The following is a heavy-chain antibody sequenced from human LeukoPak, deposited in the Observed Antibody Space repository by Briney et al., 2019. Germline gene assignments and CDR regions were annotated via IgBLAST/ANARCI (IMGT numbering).Heavy chain of an antibody. D-gene: IGHD6-19*01. CDR1: GFTFDDYG. CDR3: ARRHPSGWEYFDY. CDR2: INWNGGST. Sequence: PGGSLRLSCAASGFTFDDYGMSWVRQPPGKGLEWVSGINWNGGSTGYADSVKGRFTISRDNAKNSLFLQMNSLRVEDTALYYCARRHPSGWEYFDYWGQGTLVTVSS. J-gene: IGHJ4*02. V-gene: IGHV3-20*04.